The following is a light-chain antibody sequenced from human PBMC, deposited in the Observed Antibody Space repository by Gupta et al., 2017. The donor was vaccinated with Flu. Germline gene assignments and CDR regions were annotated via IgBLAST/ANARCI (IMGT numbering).Light chain of an antibody. CDR3: CSEAGRDRSYV. J-gene: IGLJ1*01. CDR1: RKDVGGYKY. Sequence: CSGTRKDVGGYKYVCWYQKDPGEAPNLIIYEVSKRHSGVPDRFSGTKSDTTAALTVTRLQTEDDGDYYCCSEAGRDRSYVFGIGTMATVL. CDR2: EVS. V-gene: IGLV2-8*01.